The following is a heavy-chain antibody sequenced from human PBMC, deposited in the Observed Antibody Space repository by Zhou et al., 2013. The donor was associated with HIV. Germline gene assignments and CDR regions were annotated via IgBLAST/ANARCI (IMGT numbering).Heavy chain of an antibody. J-gene: IGHJ4*02. CDR1: GFTLSNYW. D-gene: IGHD4-17*01. CDR3: ARGTSSGY. V-gene: IGHV3-7*04. Sequence: EVQLVESGGGLVQPGGSLRLSCAASGFTLSNYWMSWVRQAPGKGLEWVANIKEDGSETYYVDSVKGRFTISRDNAKNSLYLQLSSLRDEDTAVYYCARGTSSGYWGQGTLVTVSS. CDR2: IKEDGSET.